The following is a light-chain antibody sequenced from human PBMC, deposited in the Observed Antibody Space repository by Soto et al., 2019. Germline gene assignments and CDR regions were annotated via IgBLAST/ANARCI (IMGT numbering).Light chain of an antibody. V-gene: IGLV2-14*01. CDR3: SSYTSSSTRV. Sequence: QSALTQPASVSGSPGQSIPISCTGTSSDVGGYHYVSWYQQHPGKAPQLMIYEVSNRPSGVSNRFSGSKSGNTASLTISGHQSEDEAYYYCSSYTSSSTRVFGGGTKLTVL. CDR2: EVS. CDR1: SSDVGGYHY. J-gene: IGLJ3*02.